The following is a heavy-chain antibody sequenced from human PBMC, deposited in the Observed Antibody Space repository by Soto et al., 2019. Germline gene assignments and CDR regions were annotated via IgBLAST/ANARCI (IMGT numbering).Heavy chain of an antibody. D-gene: IGHD3-22*01. CDR3: ARVFEYYYDSSGYYEPKDAFDI. CDR2: ISSSSSYI. J-gene: IGHJ3*02. CDR1: GFTFSSYS. V-gene: IGHV3-21*01. Sequence: RLSCAASGFTFSSYSMNWVRQAPGKGLEWVSSISSSSSYIYYADSVKGRLTISRDNAKNSLYLQMNSLRAEDTAVYYCARVFEYYYDSSGYYEPKDAFDIWGQGTMVTASS.